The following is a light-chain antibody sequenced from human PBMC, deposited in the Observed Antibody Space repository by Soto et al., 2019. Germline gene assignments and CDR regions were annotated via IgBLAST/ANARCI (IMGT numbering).Light chain of an antibody. Sequence: EIVMTQSPATLSVSPGERATLSCRVSQSVSSNLAWYQQTPGQAPRLLIYGASTRPSGVPARFSGSGSGTEFTLTISSLQSEDFVVYYCQQYNDWPLTFGGGTKVEIK. CDR3: QQYNDWPLT. CDR1: QSVSSN. V-gene: IGKV3-15*01. J-gene: IGKJ4*01. CDR2: GAS.